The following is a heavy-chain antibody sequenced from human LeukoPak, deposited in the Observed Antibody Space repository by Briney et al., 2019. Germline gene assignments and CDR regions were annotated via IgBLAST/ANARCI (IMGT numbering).Heavy chain of an antibody. Sequence: PGGSLRLSCAASGFTFGRYSMNWVRQAPGKGLQWVSYIGGVSSTISYADSVKGRFTISRDNAKTSLYLQMNSLGGEDTAVYYCARDVDYAFDIWGQGTLVAVSS. J-gene: IGHJ3*02. CDR1: GFTFGRYS. CDR3: ARDVDYAFDI. CDR2: IGGVSSTI. D-gene: IGHD2-15*01. V-gene: IGHV3-48*01.